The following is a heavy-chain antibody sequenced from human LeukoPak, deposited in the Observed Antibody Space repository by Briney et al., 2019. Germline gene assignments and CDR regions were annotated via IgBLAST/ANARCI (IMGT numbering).Heavy chain of an antibody. D-gene: IGHD5-18*01. CDR2: IFGSGGSP. CDR1: GFAFGSYA. J-gene: IGHJ4*02. CDR3: GKTTAGYSSGQKPAWPVDY. V-gene: IGHV3-23*01. Sequence: PGGSLRLSCEASGFAFGSYAMYWVRQAPGKGLEWVAGIFGSGGSPRYTDSVKDRFTISRDNSKNMVYLQINSLRAEDTAVYYCGKTTAGYSSGQKPAWPVDYWGQGTLVTVSS.